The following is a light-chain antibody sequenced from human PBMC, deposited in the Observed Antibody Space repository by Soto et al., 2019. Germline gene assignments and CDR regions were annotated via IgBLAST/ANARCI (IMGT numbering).Light chain of an antibody. Sequence: DIQMTQSPSSLSASVGDTVTITCRASQGISNYLAWYQQKPGKVPKLLIYAASTLQAGVASRFSGSGSGTDFTLTISSLQPEDVATYYCQKYNSAPQTFGQGTKVEIK. J-gene: IGKJ1*01. CDR2: AAS. CDR3: QKYNSAPQT. V-gene: IGKV1-27*01. CDR1: QGISNY.